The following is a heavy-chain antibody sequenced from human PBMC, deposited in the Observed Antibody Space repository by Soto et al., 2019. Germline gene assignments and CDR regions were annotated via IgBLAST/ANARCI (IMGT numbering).Heavy chain of an antibody. J-gene: IGHJ6*02. CDR3: ARPTDLAHIYYYGMDV. Sequence: PGESLNISGKGSGYSFTSYWISWVRQMPGKGLEWMGRIDPSDSYTNYSPSFQGHVTISADKSISTAYLQWSSLKASDTAMYYCARPTDLAHIYYYGMDVWGQGTTVTVSS. D-gene: IGHD2-21*01. V-gene: IGHV5-10-1*01. CDR2: IDPSDSYT. CDR1: GYSFTSYW.